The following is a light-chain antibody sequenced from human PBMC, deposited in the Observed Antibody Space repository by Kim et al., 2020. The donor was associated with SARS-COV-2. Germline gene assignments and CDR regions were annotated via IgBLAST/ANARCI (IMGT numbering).Light chain of an antibody. CDR1: GSHVGAYNY. V-gene: IGLV2-11*03. Sequence: GQSVAISCAGTGSHVGAYNYVSWYQQGPGRAPKLLIYDVTKRPSGVPDRFSGSKSANTASLTISGLQAEDEAEYYCSSYAGYYTLVFGGGTKVTVL. CDR2: DVT. CDR3: SSYAGYYTLV. J-gene: IGLJ2*01.